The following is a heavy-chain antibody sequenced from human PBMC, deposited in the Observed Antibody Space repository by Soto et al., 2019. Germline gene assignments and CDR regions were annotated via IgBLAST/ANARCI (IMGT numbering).Heavy chain of an antibody. Sequence: SETLSLTCTVSGGSVSGGSYYWSWIRQPPGKGLEWIGYIYYSGSTNYNPSLKSRVTISVDTSKNQFSLKLSSVTAADTAVYYCARYIKLTIFGGNWFDPWGQGTLVTVSS. V-gene: IGHV4-61*01. D-gene: IGHD3-3*01. CDR1: GGSVSGGSYY. J-gene: IGHJ5*02. CDR2: IYYSGST. CDR3: ARYIKLTIFGGNWFDP.